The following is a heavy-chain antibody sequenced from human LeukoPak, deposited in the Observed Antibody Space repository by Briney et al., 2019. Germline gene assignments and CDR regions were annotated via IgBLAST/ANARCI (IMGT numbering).Heavy chain of an antibody. CDR3: ARGYSSGPDY. CDR1: GGSFSGYY. CDR2: INHSGST. J-gene: IGHJ4*02. V-gene: IGHV4-34*01. Sequence: SETLSLTCAVYGGSFSGYYWSWIRQPPGKGLEWIGEINHSGSTNYNPSLKSRVTISVDTSKNQFSLKLSSLTPADTAVYYCARGYSSGPDYWGQGTLVTVSS. D-gene: IGHD6-19*01.